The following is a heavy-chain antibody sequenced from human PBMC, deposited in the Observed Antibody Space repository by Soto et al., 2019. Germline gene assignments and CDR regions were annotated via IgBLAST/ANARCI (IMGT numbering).Heavy chain of an antibody. CDR2: ISSSSSYI. CDR3: ARERTTQSSGWYSHDDRDAFDI. D-gene: IGHD6-19*01. Sequence: GGSLRLSCAASGFTFSSYSMNWVRQAPGKGLEWVSSISSSSSYIYYSDSVKGRFTISRYNAKNSLYLQMNTLRAADTAVYYSARERTTQSSGWYSHDDRDAFDIWGQGTMVTVSS. CDR1: GFTFSSYS. J-gene: IGHJ3*02. V-gene: IGHV3-21*01.